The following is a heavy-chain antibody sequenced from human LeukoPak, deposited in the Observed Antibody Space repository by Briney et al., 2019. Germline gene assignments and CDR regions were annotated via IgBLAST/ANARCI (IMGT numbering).Heavy chain of an antibody. V-gene: IGHV1-2*02. J-gene: IGHJ4*02. CDR3: ARDYPRWSAPEDY. Sequence: GASVKVSCKASGYTFTGYYMHWVRQAPGQGLEWMGWINPNSGGTNYAQKFQGRVTMTRDTSISTAYMELSRLRSDDTAVYYCARDYPRWSAPEDYWGQGTLVTVSS. CDR2: INPNSGGT. CDR1: GYTFTGYY. D-gene: IGHD3-3*01.